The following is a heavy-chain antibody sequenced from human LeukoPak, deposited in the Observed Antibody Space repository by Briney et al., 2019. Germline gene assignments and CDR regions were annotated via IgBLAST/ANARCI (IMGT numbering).Heavy chain of an antibody. CDR3: AKNSGAGSHYYYHMNV. CDR2: ISGSGGGT. D-gene: IGHD1-26*01. CDR1: GFTFSTYA. J-gene: IGHJ6*03. Sequence: PGGSLRLSCAASGFTFSTYAMSWVRQAAGKGLEWVSLISGSGGGTYYADSVKGRFTISRDNSKNTLYLQLNSLRVEDTAVYYCAKNSGAGSHYYYHMNVWGKGTTVTVSS. V-gene: IGHV3-23*01.